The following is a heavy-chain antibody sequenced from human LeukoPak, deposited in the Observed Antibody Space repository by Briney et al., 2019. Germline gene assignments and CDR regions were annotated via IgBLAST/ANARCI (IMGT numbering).Heavy chain of an antibody. CDR3: ASGRHYYDSSGYVNY. D-gene: IGHD3-22*01. Sequence: GESLKISCKGSGYRFTSYWIGWVRQMPGKGLEWMGIIYPGDSDTRYSPSFQGQVTISADKSISTAYPQWSSPTASDSAMYYCASGRHYYDSSGYVNYWGQGTLVTVSS. J-gene: IGHJ4*02. CDR2: IYPGDSDT. CDR1: GYRFTSYW. V-gene: IGHV5-51*01.